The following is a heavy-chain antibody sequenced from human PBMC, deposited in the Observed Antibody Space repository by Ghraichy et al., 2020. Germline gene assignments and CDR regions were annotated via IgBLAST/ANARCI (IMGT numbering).Heavy chain of an antibody. J-gene: IGHJ4*02. CDR2: ISSSGSTT. D-gene: IGHD3-22*01. V-gene: IGHV3-48*02. CDR3: AIADDFYYENSGYYPHSFDF. CDR1: GFTFSSYS. Sequence: GGSLRLSCATSGFTFSSYSVNWVRQPPGRGLEWISYISSSGSTTYYVDSVRGRFTISRDNAKNSLYLQMNSLRDEDTAVYYCAIADDFYYENSGYYPHSFDFWGQGTLVTVSS.